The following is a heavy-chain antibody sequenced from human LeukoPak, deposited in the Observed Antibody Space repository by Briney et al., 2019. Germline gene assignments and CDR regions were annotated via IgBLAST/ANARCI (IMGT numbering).Heavy chain of an antibody. D-gene: IGHD3-22*01. V-gene: IGHV1-69*13. J-gene: IGHJ4*02. CDR1: GGTFSSYA. Sequence: SVKVSCKASGGTFSSYAISWVRQAPGQGLEWMGGIIPIFGTANYAQKFQGRVTITADESTSTAYMELSSLRSEDTAVYYCASPTYYDSSGYYHFDYWGQGTLVTVSS. CDR2: IIPIFGTA. CDR3: ASPTYYDSSGYYHFDY.